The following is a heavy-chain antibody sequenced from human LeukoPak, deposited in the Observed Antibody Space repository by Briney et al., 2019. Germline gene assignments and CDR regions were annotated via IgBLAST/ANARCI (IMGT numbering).Heavy chain of an antibody. CDR1: GYSFTSYW. Sequence: GESLRISCKGSGYSFTSYWNCWVRQMPGKGLEWMGRIDPSDSYITYSPSFQGHVTISTDKSISTAYLQWSSLKASDTAMYYCASLFRDDAFDIWGQGTMVTVSS. CDR2: IDPSDSYI. V-gene: IGHV5-10-1*01. J-gene: IGHJ3*02. CDR3: ASLFRDDAFDI.